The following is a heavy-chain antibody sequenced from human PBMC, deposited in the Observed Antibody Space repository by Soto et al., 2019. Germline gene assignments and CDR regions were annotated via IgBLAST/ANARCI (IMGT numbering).Heavy chain of an antibody. J-gene: IGHJ5*02. CDR3: ARLHFHCSSTTCQVFSWFAP. V-gene: IGHV4-39*01. CDR2: IYYSGRT. CDR1: GGSISSSSYY. D-gene: IGHD2-2*01. Sequence: SETLSLTCTVSGGSISSSSYYWGWIRQPPGKGLEGIGSIYYSGRTYYNPSLKRRGTISVDTSKKQFSLKLSSVTAADTAVYYCARLHFHCSSTTCQVFSWFAPWGQGTRGTV.